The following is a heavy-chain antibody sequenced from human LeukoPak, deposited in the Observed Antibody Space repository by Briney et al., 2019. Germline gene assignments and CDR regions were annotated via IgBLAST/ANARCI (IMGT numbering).Heavy chain of an antibody. Sequence: PSETLSLTCTVSGGSIRSYYWNWLREPPGRGLEWIGYMYYSGRTNYDPSLKSRVTISVDTSKSQFSLKLNSVTAADTAVYYCARVRSIAVVGDAFDIWGQGTMVTVSS. V-gene: IGHV4-59*01. CDR1: GGSIRSYY. D-gene: IGHD6-19*01. CDR2: MYYSGRT. J-gene: IGHJ3*02. CDR3: ARVRSIAVVGDAFDI.